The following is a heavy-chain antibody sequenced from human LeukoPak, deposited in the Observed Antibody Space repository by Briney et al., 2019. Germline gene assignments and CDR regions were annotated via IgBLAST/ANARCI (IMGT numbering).Heavy chain of an antibody. CDR2: IIPIFGTA. Sequence: ASVKVSCKASGGTFSSYAISWVRQAPGQGLEWMGRIIPIFGTANYAQKFHGRVTITTDESTSTAYMKLSSLRSEDTAVYYCARARTKYYDSSGHYYGYWGQGTLVTVSS. CDR1: GGTFSSYA. CDR3: ARARTKYYDSSGHYYGY. D-gene: IGHD3-22*01. J-gene: IGHJ4*02. V-gene: IGHV1-69*05.